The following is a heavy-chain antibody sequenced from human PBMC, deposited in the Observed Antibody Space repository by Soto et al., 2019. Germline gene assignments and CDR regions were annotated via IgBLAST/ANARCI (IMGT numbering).Heavy chain of an antibody. J-gene: IGHJ6*02. D-gene: IGHD2-15*01. V-gene: IGHV4-34*01. CDR2: INHSGST. CDR3: ARARCSGGSCYIRTWTYYYYYGMDV. CDR1: GLTFSGYY. Sequence: SETLSLTCAVYGLTFSGYYWSWIRQPPGKGLEWIGEINHSGSTNYNPSLKSRVTISVDTSKNQFSLKLSSVTAADTAVYYCARARCSGGSCYIRTWTYYYYYGMDVWGQGTTVTVSS.